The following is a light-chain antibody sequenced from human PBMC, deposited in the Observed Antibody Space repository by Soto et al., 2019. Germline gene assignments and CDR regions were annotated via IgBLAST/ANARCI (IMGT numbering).Light chain of an antibody. Sequence: EIVLTQSPGTLSLSPGDRATLSCRASQSVSSTFLAWYQQKPGQAPRVLIYGASTRATGIPDRFSGSGSGTDFTLTISRLEPEDFAVYYCQQYESSRTFGQGTKVE. J-gene: IGKJ1*01. CDR2: GAS. CDR1: QSVSSTF. V-gene: IGKV3-20*01. CDR3: QQYESSRT.